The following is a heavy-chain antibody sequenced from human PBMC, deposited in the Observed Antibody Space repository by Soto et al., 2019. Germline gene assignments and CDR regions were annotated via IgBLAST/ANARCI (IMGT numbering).Heavy chain of an antibody. D-gene: IGHD3-10*01. J-gene: IGHJ4*02. Sequence: SETLSLTCTVSGGSISSYYWSWIRQPPGKGLEWIGYIYYSGSTNYNPSLKSRVTISVDTSKNQFSLKLSSVTAADTAVYYCARAVQTYYDGSGSPGYFDYWGQGTLVTVSS. CDR2: IYYSGST. V-gene: IGHV4-59*01. CDR1: GGSISSYY. CDR3: ARAVQTYYDGSGSPGYFDY.